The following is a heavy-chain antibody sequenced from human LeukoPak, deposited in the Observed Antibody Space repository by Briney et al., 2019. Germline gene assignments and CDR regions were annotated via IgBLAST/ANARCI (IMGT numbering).Heavy chain of an antibody. Sequence: GASVKVSCKASGGTFSSYAISWVRQAPGQGLEWMGRIIPILGIANYAQKFQGRVTITADKSTSTAYMELSSLRSEDTAVYYCASLNRLEGEKNDYWGQGTLVTVSS. V-gene: IGHV1-69*04. CDR1: GGTFSSYA. D-gene: IGHD1/OR15-1a*01. CDR2: IIPILGIA. J-gene: IGHJ4*02. CDR3: ASLNRLEGEKNDY.